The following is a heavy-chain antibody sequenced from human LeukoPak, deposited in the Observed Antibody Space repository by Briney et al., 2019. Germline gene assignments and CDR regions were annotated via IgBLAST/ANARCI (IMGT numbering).Heavy chain of an antibody. Sequence: GGSLRLSCAASGFTFSSYAMHWVRQAPGKGLEWVAVISYDGSNKYYADSVKGQFTISRDNSKNTLYLQMNSLRAEDTAVYYCAREDIVVVPAAVYYYYYGMDVWGQGTTVTVSS. J-gene: IGHJ6*02. CDR3: AREDIVVVPAAVYYYYYGMDV. V-gene: IGHV3-30*04. D-gene: IGHD2-2*01. CDR1: GFTFSSYA. CDR2: ISYDGSNK.